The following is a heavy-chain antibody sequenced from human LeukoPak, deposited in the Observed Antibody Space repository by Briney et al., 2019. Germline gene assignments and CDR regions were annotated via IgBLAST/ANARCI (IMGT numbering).Heavy chain of an antibody. CDR1: GFTFSSYA. CDR2: ISGSGGST. Sequence: GGSLRLSCAASGFTFSSYAMSWVRQAPGKGLEWVSAISGSGGSTYYADSVKGRFTISRDNSKNTLYLQMNSLRVEDTALYYCAASAYYVAAADAYWGQGTLVTVSS. CDR3: AASAYYVAAADAY. J-gene: IGHJ4*02. D-gene: IGHD3-22*01. V-gene: IGHV3-23*01.